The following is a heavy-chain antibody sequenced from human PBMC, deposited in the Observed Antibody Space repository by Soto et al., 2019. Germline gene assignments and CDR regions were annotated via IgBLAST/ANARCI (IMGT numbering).Heavy chain of an antibody. J-gene: IGHJ6*02. V-gene: IGHV4-34*01. Sequence: XGTLTLTCAVYGGSFSGYYWSWIRQPPGKGLEWIGEINHSGSTNYNPSLKSRVTISVDTSKNQFSLKLSSVTAADTAVYYCARQSYGSGSYYIYYYGMDVWGQGTTVTVSS. CDR1: GGSFSGYY. CDR2: INHSGST. D-gene: IGHD3-10*01. CDR3: ARQSYGSGSYYIYYYGMDV.